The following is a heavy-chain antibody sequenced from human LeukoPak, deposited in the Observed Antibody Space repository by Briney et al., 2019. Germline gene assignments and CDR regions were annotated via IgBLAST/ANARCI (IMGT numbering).Heavy chain of an antibody. CDR2: IYYSGST. V-gene: IGHV4-59*01. D-gene: IGHD3-3*01. CDR3: ARFYYDFWSGYYTLGWFDP. Sequence: SETLSLTCTVSGGSISSYYWSWIRQPPGKGLERIGYIYYSGSTNYNPSLKSRVTISVDTSKNQFSLKLSSVTAADTAVYYCARFYYDFWSGYYTLGWFDPWGQGTLVTVSS. J-gene: IGHJ5*02. CDR1: GGSISSYY.